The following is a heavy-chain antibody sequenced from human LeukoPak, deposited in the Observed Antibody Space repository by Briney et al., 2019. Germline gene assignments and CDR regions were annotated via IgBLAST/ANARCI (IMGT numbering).Heavy chain of an antibody. CDR2: FTAGGNT. D-gene: IGHD1-26*01. V-gene: IGHV3-23*01. CDR3: VKDVGGSYAFDY. Sequence: GGSLRLSCAASGFTLSTYAMNWVRQAPGKGLEWVSTFTAGGNTYYVDSVKGRFTISRDNSKNTLHLQMSTLRAEDTALYYCVKDVGGSYAFDYWGQGILVTVAS. CDR1: GFTLSTYA. J-gene: IGHJ4*02.